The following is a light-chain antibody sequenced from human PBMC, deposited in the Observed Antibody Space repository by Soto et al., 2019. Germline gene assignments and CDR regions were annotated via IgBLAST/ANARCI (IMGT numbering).Light chain of an antibody. J-gene: IGKJ2*01. Sequence: DIVMTRSALSLPATPGEPASISCRSSQSLLLSNGIHYLNWYLQKPGQSPQLLIYLGSNRAAGVPDRFSGSGSGTDFTLKISRVEAEDLGVYYCMQALQTPPTFGQGTKLEIK. CDR2: LGS. CDR3: MQALQTPPT. CDR1: QSLLLSNGIHY. V-gene: IGKV2-28*01.